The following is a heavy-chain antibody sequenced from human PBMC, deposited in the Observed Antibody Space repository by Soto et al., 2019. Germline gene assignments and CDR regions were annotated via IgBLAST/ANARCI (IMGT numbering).Heavy chain of an antibody. V-gene: IGHV6-1*01. Sequence: PSQTLSLTCAISVYGVSSNSAAWNWIIQSPSRGLEWLGRTYYRSKWYNDYAVSVKSRITINPDTSKNQFSLQLNSVTPEDTAVYYCARVIAADGDAFDILGQGTMVNVSS. CDR3: ARVIAADGDAFDI. CDR1: VYGVSSNSAA. J-gene: IGHJ3*02. D-gene: IGHD6-13*01. CDR2: TYYRSKWYN.